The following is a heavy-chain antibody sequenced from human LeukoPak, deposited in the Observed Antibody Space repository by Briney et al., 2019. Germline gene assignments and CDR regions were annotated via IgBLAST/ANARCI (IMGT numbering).Heavy chain of an antibody. CDR3: ARGRNYGSGSYYNSARSNWLDP. V-gene: IGHV1-18*01. CDR1: GYTFTSYG. Sequence: ASVKVSCKASGYTFTSYGISWVRQAPGQGLGWMGWISAYNGNTNYAQKLQGRVTMTTDTSTSTAYMGLRSLRSDDTAVYYCARGRNYGSGSYYNSARSNWLDPWGQGTLVTVSS. D-gene: IGHD3-10*01. J-gene: IGHJ5*02. CDR2: ISAYNGNT.